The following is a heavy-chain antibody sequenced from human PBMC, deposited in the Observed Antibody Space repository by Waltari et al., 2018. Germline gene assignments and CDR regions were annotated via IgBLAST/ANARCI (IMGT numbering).Heavy chain of an antibody. CDR1: GFTVTNYY. CDR2: IYSAVTT. D-gene: IGHD2-21*02. Sequence: HLVESGGGLIQPGGSLRLSFAASGFTVTNYYMSWVRQAPGRGLECVSVIYSAVTTYYADSVKGRFTISRDTFRNTLYLQMDNLRPDDTAVYYCARGNTASLDYWGQGTLVTVSS. CDR3: ARGNTASLDY. J-gene: IGHJ4*02. V-gene: IGHV3-53*01.